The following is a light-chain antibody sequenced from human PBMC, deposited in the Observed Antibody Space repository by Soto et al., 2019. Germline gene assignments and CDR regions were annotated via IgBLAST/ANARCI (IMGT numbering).Light chain of an antibody. CDR1: SSDVGGYNY. CDR2: DVS. J-gene: IGLJ3*02. CDR3: SSYRGSSTLV. V-gene: IGLV2-14*01. Sequence: QSVLTQPASVSGSPGQSITISCTGTSSDVGGYNYVSWYQQHPGKAPKLMIYDVSNRPSGVSNRFSGSKSGNTASLTISGLQAEDEADYNCSSYRGSSTLVFGGGTKLTVL.